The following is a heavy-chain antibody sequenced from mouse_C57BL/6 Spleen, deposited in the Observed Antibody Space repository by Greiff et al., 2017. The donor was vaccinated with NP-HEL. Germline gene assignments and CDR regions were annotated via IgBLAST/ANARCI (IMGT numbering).Heavy chain of an antibody. V-gene: IGHV5-6*01. CDR3: ARDLYYYGSSNYAMDY. J-gene: IGHJ4*01. CDR1: GFTFSSYG. D-gene: IGHD1-1*01. Sequence: EVQLVESGGDLVKPGGSLKLSCGASGFTFSSYGMSWVRQTPDKRLEWVATISSGGSYTYYPDSVKGRFTISRDNAKNTLYLQMSSLKSEDTAMYYCARDLYYYGSSNYAMDYWGQGTSVTVSS. CDR2: ISSGGSYT.